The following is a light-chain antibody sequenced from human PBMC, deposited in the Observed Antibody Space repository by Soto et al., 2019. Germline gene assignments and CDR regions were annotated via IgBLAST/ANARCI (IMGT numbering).Light chain of an antibody. V-gene: IGKV1-39*01. J-gene: IGKJ4*01. CDR3: QQSYSTPRT. Sequence: DIQMTQSPSSLSASVGDRFTITCRASQSISSYLNWYQQKPGQAPKLLIYAASSLQSGVPSRFSGSGSGTDFTLTISSLQPEDVATYYCQQSYSTPRTFGGGTKVEIK. CDR1: QSISSY. CDR2: AAS.